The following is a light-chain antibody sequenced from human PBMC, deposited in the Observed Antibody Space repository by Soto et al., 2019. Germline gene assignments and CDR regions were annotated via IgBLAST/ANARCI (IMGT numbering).Light chain of an antibody. CDR1: QNIRNW. CDR3: QQYNTYST. CDR2: DAS. Sequence: DIHMTHSASTLSAALVDSVAITCRASQNIRNWLAWYQQKPGKAPNPLIYDASSLKSGVPARFSGSGSGTEFTLTISSLQTDDFATYYCQQYNTYSTFGQGTRLEI. V-gene: IGKV1-5*01. J-gene: IGKJ5*01.